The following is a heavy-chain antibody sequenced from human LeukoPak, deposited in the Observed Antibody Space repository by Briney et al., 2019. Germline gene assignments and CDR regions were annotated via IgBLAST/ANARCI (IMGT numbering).Heavy chain of an antibody. CDR1: GGTFSSYA. D-gene: IGHD2-2*01. J-gene: IGHJ6*03. CDR2: ISAYNGNT. V-gene: IGHV1-18*01. CDR3: ARGPIIDIAVIPAAADYYHMDV. Sequence: ASVKVSCKASGGTFSSYAISWVRQAPGQGLERMGWISAYNGNTRYAQKLQGRVTMTTDSSTSTAYMELRSLRSDDTAVYYCARGPIIDIAVIPAAADYYHMDVWGKGTTVTVSS.